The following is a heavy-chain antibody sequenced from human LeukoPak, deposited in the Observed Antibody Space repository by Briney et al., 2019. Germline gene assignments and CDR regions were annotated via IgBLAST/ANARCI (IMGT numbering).Heavy chain of an antibody. CDR1: GFTLSGSG. Sequence: GGSLRLSCAASGFTLSGSGMSWVRQAPGKGLEWLSYIDSSSTITYYADSVRGRFTISRDDAENSLYLQMNSLRTEDTAFYYCARVGSGSYLKGYFDYWGQGTLVSVSS. D-gene: IGHD3-16*02. CDR3: ARVGSGSYLKGYFDY. V-gene: IGHV3-48*01. CDR2: IDSSSTIT. J-gene: IGHJ4*02.